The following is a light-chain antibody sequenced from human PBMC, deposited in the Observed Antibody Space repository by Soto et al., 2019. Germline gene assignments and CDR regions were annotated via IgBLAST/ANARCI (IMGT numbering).Light chain of an antibody. CDR1: ENLNTN. Sequence: EIVMTQSPGTLSVSPGERATLSCRASENLNTNLAWYQQRPGQAPRLLIYGASTRATGVPARFTGSGSGTDFTLPISSLQFEDFAVYFCQQYKNWPPWTFGQGNKVDI. CDR2: GAS. J-gene: IGKJ1*01. V-gene: IGKV3-15*01. CDR3: QQYKNWPPWT.